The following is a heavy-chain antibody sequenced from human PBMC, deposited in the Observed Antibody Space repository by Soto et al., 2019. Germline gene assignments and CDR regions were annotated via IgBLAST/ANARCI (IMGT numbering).Heavy chain of an antibody. D-gene: IGHD3-10*01. V-gene: IGHV1-69*12. Sequence: QVQLVQSGAEVKKPGSSVKVSCKASGGTFSSYAISWVRQAPGQGLEWMGGIIPIFGTANYAQKFQGRVTITADESTSTACMELGSLRSEDTAVYYCARFRGGLGSGSYYCYCMDVWGQGTTVTVSS. CDR3: ARFRGGLGSGSYYCYCMDV. CDR2: IIPIFGTA. J-gene: IGHJ6*02. CDR1: GGTFSSYA.